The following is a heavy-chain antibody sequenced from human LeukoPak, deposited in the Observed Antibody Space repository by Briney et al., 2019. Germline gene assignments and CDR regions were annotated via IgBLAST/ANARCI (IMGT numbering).Heavy chain of an antibody. CDR2: ISHDGSNK. D-gene: IGHD3-16*01. J-gene: IGHJ4*02. Sequence: QAGTSLRLSCAASGFPFSDYGMYWVRQPPGKGLEWRAVISHDGSNKYYADSVKGRITISRDNSMNTLYLQMNSLRAEDTAVYYCAKVRWGSDNALDSWGQGTLVTGSS. V-gene: IGHV3-30*18. CDR1: GFPFSDYG. CDR3: AKVRWGSDNALDS.